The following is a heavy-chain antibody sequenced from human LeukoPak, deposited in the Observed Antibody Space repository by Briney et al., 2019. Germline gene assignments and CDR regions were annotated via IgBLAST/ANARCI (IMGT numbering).Heavy chain of an antibody. D-gene: IGHD2-21*01. J-gene: IGHJ4*02. Sequence: GASAKVSCKASGYTFTDYYVNWVRQAPGQGLEWVGWINPTSGGTSYAQKFQGRVTLTRDTSINTAYMDLSSLRYDDTAIYYCARGHSGDGYHFDYWGQGTLVAVSS. V-gene: IGHV1-2*02. CDR2: INPTSGGT. CDR3: ARGHSGDGYHFDY. CDR1: GYTFTDYY.